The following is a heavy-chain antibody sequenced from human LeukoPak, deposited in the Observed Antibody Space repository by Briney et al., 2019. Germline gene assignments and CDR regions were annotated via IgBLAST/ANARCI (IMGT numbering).Heavy chain of an antibody. D-gene: IGHD3-10*01. CDR2: ISSSSSYI. V-gene: IGHV3-21*01. CDR3: ARGGSGSYSNGR. J-gene: IGHJ4*02. CDR1: GFTFSSYS. Sequence: GGSLRLSCAASGFTFSSYSMNWVRQAPGKGLEWVSSISSSSSYIYYADSVKGRFTISRDNAKNSLYLQMNSLRAEDTAVYYCARGGSGSYSNGRWGQGTLVTVSS.